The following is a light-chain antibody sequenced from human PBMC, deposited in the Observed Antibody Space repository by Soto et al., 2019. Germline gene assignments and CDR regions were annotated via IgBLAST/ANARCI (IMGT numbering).Light chain of an antibody. J-gene: IGLJ2*01. V-gene: IGLV2-14*01. CDR2: NVN. CDR1: SSDVGGYDY. CDR3: SSYTSWTTLE. Sequence: QSVLTQPASVSGSPGQSITISCTGTSSDVGGYDYVSWYQQHPGKAPKLIISNVNYRPSGISNRFSGAKSGKTASLTISGLQAEDEADYYCSSYTSWTTLEVGGGTKLTVL.